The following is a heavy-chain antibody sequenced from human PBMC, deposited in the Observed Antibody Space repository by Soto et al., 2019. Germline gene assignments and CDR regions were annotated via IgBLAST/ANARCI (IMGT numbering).Heavy chain of an antibody. CDR1: GFIFSNYV. D-gene: IGHD2-8*02. J-gene: IGHJ4*02. CDR2: MSYDGTTK. CDR3: ARYVLWSRYFDY. V-gene: IGHV3-30-3*01. Sequence: QVQLVESGGGVVQPGRSLRLSCAASGFIFSNYVMYWVRQAPGKGLEWVAFMSYDGTTKYYADSVKGRFTISRDNSKNTLYLQMNNLRPEDTGVYYCARYVLWSRYFDYWGQGTLVTVSS.